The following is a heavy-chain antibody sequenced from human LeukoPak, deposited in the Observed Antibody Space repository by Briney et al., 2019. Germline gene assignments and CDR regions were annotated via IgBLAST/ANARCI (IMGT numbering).Heavy chain of an antibody. Sequence: PSETLSLTCTVSGGSISSGSYYWSWIRQPAGKGLEWIGRIYTSGSTNYNPSLKSRVTISVDTSKNQFSLKLSSVTAADTAVYYCARVGAAGTRYDAFDIWGQGTMVTVSS. CDR2: IYTSGST. V-gene: IGHV4-61*02. CDR3: ARVGAAGTRYDAFDI. D-gene: IGHD6-13*01. J-gene: IGHJ3*02. CDR1: GGSISSGSYY.